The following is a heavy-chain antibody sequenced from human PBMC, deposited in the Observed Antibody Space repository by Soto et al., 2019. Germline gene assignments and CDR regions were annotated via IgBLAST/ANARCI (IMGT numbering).Heavy chain of an antibody. J-gene: IGHJ6*02. V-gene: IGHV3-30*18. CDR1: GFTFSSYG. CDR3: AKAGVAHYYGMDV. CDR2: ISYDGSNK. Sequence: QVQLVESGGGVVQPGRSLRLSCAASGFTFSSYGMHWVRQAPGKGLEWVAVISYDGSNKYYADSVKGGFTISRDNSKNTLYLQMNSLRAEDTAVYYCAKAGVAHYYGMDVWGQGTTVTVSS. D-gene: IGHD5-12*01.